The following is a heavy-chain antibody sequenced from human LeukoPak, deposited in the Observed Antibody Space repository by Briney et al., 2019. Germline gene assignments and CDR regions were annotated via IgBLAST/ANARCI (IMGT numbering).Heavy chain of an antibody. V-gene: IGHV3-23*01. CDR3: AKDPSGWYPRYFDY. CDR1: EFTFSSYA. CDR2: ISGSGGST. Sequence: PGGSLRLSCAASEFTFSSYAMSWFRQAPGQGLEWVSGISGSGGSTYYADSVKGRFTISRDNSKNTLYLQMNSLRAEDTAVYYCAKDPSGWYPRYFDYWGQGTLVTVSS. D-gene: IGHD6-19*01. J-gene: IGHJ4*02.